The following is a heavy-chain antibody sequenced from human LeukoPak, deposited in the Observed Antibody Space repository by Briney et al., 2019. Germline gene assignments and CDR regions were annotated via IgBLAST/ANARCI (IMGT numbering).Heavy chain of an antibody. Sequence: PGGSLRLSCAASGFTFSNDWMSWVRQAPGKGLEWVGRIKSKTDGGTTDYAAPVKGRFTISRDDSKNTLYLQMNSVKTEDTGVYYCTTALSDFWSGYRFFDYGGQGTLVTVSS. CDR3: TTALSDFWSGYRFFDY. V-gene: IGHV3-15*01. CDR1: GFTFSNDW. J-gene: IGHJ4*02. D-gene: IGHD3-3*01. CDR2: IKSKTDGGTT.